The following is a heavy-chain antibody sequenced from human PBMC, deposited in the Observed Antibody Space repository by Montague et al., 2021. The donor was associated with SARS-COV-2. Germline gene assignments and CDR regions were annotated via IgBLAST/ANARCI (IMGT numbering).Heavy chain of an antibody. CDR1: GGSFSAYY. CDR2: INHSGTT. V-gene: IGHV4-34*01. D-gene: IGHD1-7*01. Sequence: SETLSLTCAVYGGSFSAYYWSWIRQPPGRGLEWIGEINHSGTTNYKSSLESRLSMSVDTSKNQFSLNLSSVTAAVTAVYFCSRTYRGTFDFWGQGILVTVSS. J-gene: IGHJ4*02. CDR3: SRTYRGTFDF.